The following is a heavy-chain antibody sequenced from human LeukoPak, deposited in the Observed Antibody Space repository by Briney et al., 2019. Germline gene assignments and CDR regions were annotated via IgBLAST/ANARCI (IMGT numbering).Heavy chain of an antibody. V-gene: IGHV1-2*04. D-gene: IGHD3-10*01. CDR1: GYTFTSYG. J-gene: IGHJ5*02. CDR3: ARDHMVRGVINYNWFDP. CDR2: INPNSGGT. Sequence: ASVKVSCKASGYTFTSYGISWVRQAPGQGLEWMGWINPNSGGTNYAQKFQGWVTMTRDTSISTAYMELSRLRSDDTAVYYCARDHMVRGVINYNWFDPWGQGTLVTVSS.